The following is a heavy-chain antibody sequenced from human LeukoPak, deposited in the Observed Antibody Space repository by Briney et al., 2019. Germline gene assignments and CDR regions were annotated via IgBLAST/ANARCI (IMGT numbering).Heavy chain of an antibody. CDR2: ISGGST. J-gene: IGHJ5*02. D-gene: IGHD2-2*01. Sequence: GGSLSLSCAASGFTFSSYAMSWVRQAPGKGLEWVSAISGGSTYYADSVKGRFTISRDNSKNTLYLQMNSLRAEDTAVYYCAKGPRYCSSTSCSNNWFDPWGQGTLVTVSS. V-gene: IGHV3-23*01. CDR1: GFTFSSYA. CDR3: AKGPRYCSSTSCSNNWFDP.